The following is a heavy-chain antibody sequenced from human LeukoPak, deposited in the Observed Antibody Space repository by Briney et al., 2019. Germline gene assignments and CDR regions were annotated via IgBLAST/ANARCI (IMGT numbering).Heavy chain of an antibody. CDR2: IYYSGST. Sequence: SGTLSLTCTVSGGSISSYYWSWIRQPPGKGLEWIGYIYYSGSTSYNPSLKSRVTISLDTSKNQFSLKLSSVTAADTAFYYCARYIVSYPHDAFDIWGHGTMVTVSS. V-gene: IGHV4-59*01. D-gene: IGHD2-15*01. CDR1: GGSISSYY. CDR3: ARYIVSYPHDAFDI. J-gene: IGHJ3*02.